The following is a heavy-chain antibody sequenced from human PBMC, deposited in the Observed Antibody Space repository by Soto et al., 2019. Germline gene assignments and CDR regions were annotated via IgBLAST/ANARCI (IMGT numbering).Heavy chain of an antibody. Sequence: GGSLRLSCAASGFTFSSYAMSWVRQAPGKGLEWVSAISGSGGSTYYADSVKGRFTISRDNSKNTLYLQMNSLRAEDTAVYYCAKDTIVVVPAPTPGNYWGQGTLVTVSS. CDR1: GFTFSSYA. CDR3: AKDTIVVVPAPTPGNY. D-gene: IGHD2-2*01. V-gene: IGHV3-23*01. CDR2: ISGSGGST. J-gene: IGHJ4*02.